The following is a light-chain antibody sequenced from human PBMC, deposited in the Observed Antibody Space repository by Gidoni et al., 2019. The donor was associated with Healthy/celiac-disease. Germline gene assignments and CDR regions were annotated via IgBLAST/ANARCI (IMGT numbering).Light chain of an antibody. CDR1: KLGDKY. V-gene: IGLV3-1*01. Sequence: SYELTQPHSVSVSPGQTASIPCSGVKLGDKYACWYQQKPGQSPVLVIYQDSKRPSGIPERFSGSNSGNTATLTISGTQAMDEADYYCQAWDSSTVVFGGGTKLTVL. CDR2: QDS. J-gene: IGLJ2*01. CDR3: QAWDSSTVV.